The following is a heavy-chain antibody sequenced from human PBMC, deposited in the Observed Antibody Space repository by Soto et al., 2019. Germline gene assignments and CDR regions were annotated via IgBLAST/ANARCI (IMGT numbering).Heavy chain of an antibody. D-gene: IGHD1-26*01. CDR2: IYHGGTT. J-gene: IGHJ4*02. V-gene: IGHV4-4*02. Sequence: EQLQESGPGLVKPSGTLSLTCVVYRGSMSTGDWFSWIRQPPGKGLEWIGEIYHGGTTHYKPSLRRRVTISLEKSKNQFSLELSFVTAADTAVYYCAKNALGGFDWWGQGTQVTVSS. CDR1: RGSMSTGDW. CDR3: AKNALGGFDW.